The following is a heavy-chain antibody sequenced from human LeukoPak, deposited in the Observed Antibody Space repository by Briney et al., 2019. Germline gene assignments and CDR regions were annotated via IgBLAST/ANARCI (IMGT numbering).Heavy chain of an antibody. CDR2: ISAYNGNT. J-gene: IGHJ5*02. CDR3: ARVELLWFGELNWFDP. CDR1: GYTFTSYG. D-gene: IGHD3-10*01. V-gene: IGHV1-18*04. Sequence: ASVKVSCKASGYTFTSYGISWVRQAPGQGLEWMGWISAYNGNTNYAQKLQGRVTMTTDTSTSTAYMELRSLRSDDTAVCYCARVELLWFGELNWFDPWGQGTLVTVSS.